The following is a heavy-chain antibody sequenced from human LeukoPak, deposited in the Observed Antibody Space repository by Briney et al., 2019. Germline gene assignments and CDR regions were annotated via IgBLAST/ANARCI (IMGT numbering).Heavy chain of an antibody. D-gene: IGHD6-13*01. CDR3: ARDTSSPT. V-gene: IGHV3-33*01. Sequence: GGSLRLSCAASGFTFSSYGMHCVRQAPGKGLEWVASIWYDGSNKYYADSVKGRFTISRDNSKNTLYPQMNSLRAEDTAVYYCARDTSSPTWGQGAMVTVSS. J-gene: IGHJ3*01. CDR1: GFTFSSYG. CDR2: IWYDGSNK.